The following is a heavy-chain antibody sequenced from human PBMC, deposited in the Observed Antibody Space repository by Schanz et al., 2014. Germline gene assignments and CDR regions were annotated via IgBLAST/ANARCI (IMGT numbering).Heavy chain of an antibody. D-gene: IGHD2-2*01. J-gene: IGHJ3*02. CDR3: ARDVGGCSSSTSCYAFEI. CDR1: GGSFSGYF. V-gene: IGHV4-34*02. Sequence: EQLQQWGAGLLKPSETLSLTCDVYGGSFSGYFWSWIRQPPGKGLEWIGEINHSGNNYYNPSLKSRVTISVDTSKNQFSRKLSSVTAADTAVYYCARDVGGCSSSTSCYAFEIWGQGTMXTVSS. CDR2: INHSGNN.